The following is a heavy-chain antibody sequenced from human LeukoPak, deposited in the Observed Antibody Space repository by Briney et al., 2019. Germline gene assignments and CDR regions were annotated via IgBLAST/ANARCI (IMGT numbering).Heavy chain of an antibody. J-gene: IGHJ4*02. D-gene: IGHD6-19*01. CDR3: ARVPYSSGWYFDY. Sequence: PGGSLRLPCAASGLSVSSNYMTWVRQAPGKGLEWVSVIYSGGSTYYADSVKGRFTSSRDNSKNTLYLQMNRLRGEDTAVYYCARVPYSSGWYFDYWGQGTLVTVSS. V-gene: IGHV3-53*01. CDR2: IYSGGST. CDR1: GLSVSSNY.